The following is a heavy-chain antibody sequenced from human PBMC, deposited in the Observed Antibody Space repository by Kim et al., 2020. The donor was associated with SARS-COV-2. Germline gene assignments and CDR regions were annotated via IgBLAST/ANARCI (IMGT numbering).Heavy chain of an antibody. V-gene: IGHV4-59*08. CDR3: ARHVVGAVAGPLFDY. CDR1: GGSISSYY. Sequence: SETLSLTCTVSGGSISSYYWSWIRQPPGKGLEWIGYIYYSGSTNYNPSLKSRVTISVDTSKNQFSLKLSSVTAADTAVYYCARHVVGAVAGPLFDYWGQGTLVTVSS. J-gene: IGHJ4*02. CDR2: IYYSGST. D-gene: IGHD6-19*01.